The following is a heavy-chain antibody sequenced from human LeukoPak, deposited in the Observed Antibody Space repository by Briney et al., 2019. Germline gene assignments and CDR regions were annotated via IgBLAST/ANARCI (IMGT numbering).Heavy chain of an antibody. CDR3: AKGHSAQGTGFDH. Sequence: GGSLRLSCGASGFTLDSYAMRWVRQAPGKGLDWVSTVSDSGGSTYYADSVKGRFTVSRDNSRDTLYLQMNSLRAEGTAVYYRAKGHSAQGTGFDHWGQGTLVTVSS. CDR2: VSDSGGST. V-gene: IGHV3-23*01. CDR1: GFTLDSYA. J-gene: IGHJ4*02. D-gene: IGHD1-26*01.